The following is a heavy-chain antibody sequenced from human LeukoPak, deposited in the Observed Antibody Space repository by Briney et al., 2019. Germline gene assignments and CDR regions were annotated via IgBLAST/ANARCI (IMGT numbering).Heavy chain of an antibody. CDR3: TRAGEGVPAPPRVFDY. J-gene: IGHJ4*02. V-gene: IGHV1-46*01. Sequence: VASVKVSCKASGYTFTSYYMHWVRQAPGQGLEWMGIINPSGGSTSYAQKFQGRVTMTRDTSTSTVYMELSSLRSEDTAVYYCTRAGEGVPAPPRVFDYWGQGTLVTASS. CDR2: INPSGGST. CDR1: GYTFTSYY. D-gene: IGHD2-2*01.